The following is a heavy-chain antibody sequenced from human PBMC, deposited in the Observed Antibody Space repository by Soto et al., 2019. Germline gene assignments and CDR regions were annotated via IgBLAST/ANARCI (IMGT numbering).Heavy chain of an antibody. J-gene: IGHJ6*02. CDR2: IVVGSGNT. V-gene: IGHV1-58*01. Sequence: SVKVSCKASGFTFTSSAVQWVRQARGQRLEWIGWIVVGSGNTNYAQKFQERVTITRDMSTSTAYMELSSLRSEDTAVYYCAAVAGYYDFWSGYYSTQDYYYYGMDVWGQGTMVTVSS. CDR3: AAVAGYYDFWSGYYSTQDYYYYGMDV. D-gene: IGHD3-3*01. CDR1: GFTFTSSA.